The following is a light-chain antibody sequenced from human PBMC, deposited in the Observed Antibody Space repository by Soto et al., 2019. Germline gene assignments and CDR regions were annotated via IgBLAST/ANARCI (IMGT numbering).Light chain of an antibody. CDR1: QSVSSSY. J-gene: IGKJ1*01. CDR2: DSS. V-gene: IGKV3-20*01. Sequence: EIVLTQSPGTLSSSPGERATLSCRASQSVSSSYLAWYQHRPGQAPRLLIYDSSRRATGIPDRFGGSGSGTDFTLTISRLEPEDFAVYYCQQYGDSSWTFGQGTQVEIK. CDR3: QQYGDSSWT.